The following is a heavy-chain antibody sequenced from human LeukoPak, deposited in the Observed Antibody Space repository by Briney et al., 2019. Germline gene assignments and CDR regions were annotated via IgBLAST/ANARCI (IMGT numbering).Heavy chain of an antibody. CDR1: GGSISSYY. D-gene: IGHD1-26*01. J-gene: IGHJ6*03. Sequence: PPETLSLTCTVSGGSISSYYWSWIRQPAGKGLEWIGRIYTSGSTNYNPSLKSRVTMSVDTSKNQFSLKLSSVTAADTAVYYCARDRASGSSNYYYYYYMDVWGKGTTVTVSS. V-gene: IGHV4-4*07. CDR2: IYTSGST. CDR3: ARDRASGSSNYYYYYYMDV.